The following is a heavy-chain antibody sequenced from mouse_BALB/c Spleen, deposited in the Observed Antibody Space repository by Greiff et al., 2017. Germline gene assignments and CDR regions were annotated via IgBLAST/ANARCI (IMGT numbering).Heavy chain of an antibody. D-gene: IGHD2-3*01. V-gene: IGHV7-1*02. CDR3: ARALYDGYDV. J-gene: IGHJ1*01. CDR1: GFTFSDFY. CDR2: SRNKANDYTT. Sequence: EVQGVESGGGLVQPGGSLRLSCATSGFTFSDFYMEWVRQPPGKRLEWIAASRNKANDYTTEYSASVKGRFIVSRDTSQSILYLQMNALRAEDTAIYYCARALYDGYDVWGAGTTVTVSS.